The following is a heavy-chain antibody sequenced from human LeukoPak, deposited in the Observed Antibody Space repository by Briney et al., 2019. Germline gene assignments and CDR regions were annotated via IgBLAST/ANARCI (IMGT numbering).Heavy chain of an antibody. CDR2: VSPVNGNT. CDR3: ATDRFNRFDL. D-gene: IGHD2/OR15-2a*01. V-gene: IGHV1-18*01. Sequence: ASVKVSCKASGYTFMNYGISWVRLVPGQGPEWVGWVSPVNGNTNYPQKFQGRVTMTTDTFTTTAYMEVRSLRSDDTAVYYCATDRFNRFDLWGQGTLVTVSS. J-gene: IGHJ5*02. CDR1: GYTFMNYG.